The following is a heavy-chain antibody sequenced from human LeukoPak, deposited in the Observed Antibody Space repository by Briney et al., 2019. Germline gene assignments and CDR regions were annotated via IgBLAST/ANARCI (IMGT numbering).Heavy chain of an antibody. Sequence: GESLQISCKGSGYSFTSYWIGWVRQMPGKGLEWMGIIYPGDSDTRYSPSFQGQVTISADKSISTAYLQWSSLKASDTAMYYCARRRGIAAAVGAFDIWGQGTMVTVSS. V-gene: IGHV5-51*01. CDR3: ARRRGIAAAVGAFDI. D-gene: IGHD6-13*01. CDR1: GYSFTSYW. J-gene: IGHJ3*02. CDR2: IYPGDSDT.